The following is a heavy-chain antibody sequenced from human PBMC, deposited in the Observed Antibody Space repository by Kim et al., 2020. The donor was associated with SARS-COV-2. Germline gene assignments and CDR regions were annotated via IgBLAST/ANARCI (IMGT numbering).Heavy chain of an antibody. CDR1: GFTFSSYA. J-gene: IGHJ4*02. V-gene: IGHV3-23*01. CDR2: ISGSGGST. CDR3: AKKYYYDSSGYYQPYYFDY. Sequence: GGSLRLSCAASGFTFSSYAMSWVRQAPGKGLEWVSAISGSGGSTYYADSVKGRFTISRDNSKNTLYLQMNSLRAEDTAVYYCAKKYYYDSSGYYQPYYFDYWGQGTLVTVSS. D-gene: IGHD3-22*01.